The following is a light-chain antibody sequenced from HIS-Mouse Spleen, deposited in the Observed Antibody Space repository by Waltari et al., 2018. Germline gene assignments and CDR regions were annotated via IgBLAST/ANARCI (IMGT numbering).Light chain of an antibody. V-gene: IGLV4-69*01. CDR1: SGHSRYA. J-gene: IGLJ3*02. CDR3: QTWGTGLWV. CDR2: LNSDGSH. Sequence: QLVLTQSPSASASLGASVKLTCTLSSGHSRYAIACHQQQPEKGPRYLMKLNSDGSHSKGDGIPDRFSGSSSGAERYLTISSLQSEDEADYYCQTWGTGLWVFGGGTKLTVL.